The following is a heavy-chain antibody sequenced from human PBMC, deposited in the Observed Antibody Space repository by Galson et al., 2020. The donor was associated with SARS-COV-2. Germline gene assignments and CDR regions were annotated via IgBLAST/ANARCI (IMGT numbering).Heavy chain of an antibody. D-gene: IGHD3-10*01. Sequence: GESLKISCAASGFTFSNAWMSWVRQAPGKGLEWVGRIKSKTDGGTTDYAAPVKGRFTISRDDSKNTLYLQMNSLKTEDTAVYYCTTDNRPYYYGSGSYYYWGQGTLVTVSS. V-gene: IGHV3-15*01. CDR2: IKSKTDGGTT. CDR3: TTDNRPYYYGSGSYYY. CDR1: GFTFSNAW. J-gene: IGHJ4*02.